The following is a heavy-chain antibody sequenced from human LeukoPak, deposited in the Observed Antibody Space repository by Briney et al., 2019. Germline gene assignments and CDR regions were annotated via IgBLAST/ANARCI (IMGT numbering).Heavy chain of an antibody. Sequence: PGGSLRLSCAASGFSFSRYGMKWVRQAPGKGLEWLSYIRSSDSTTYYADSVKGRFTISRDNAKNSLYLQMDSLRVEDTAVYYCAGDPPRMYFWFDPWGQGTLVTVSS. D-gene: IGHD2-8*01. CDR1: GFSFSRYG. CDR2: IRSSDSTT. CDR3: AGDPPRMYFWFDP. J-gene: IGHJ5*02. V-gene: IGHV3-48*04.